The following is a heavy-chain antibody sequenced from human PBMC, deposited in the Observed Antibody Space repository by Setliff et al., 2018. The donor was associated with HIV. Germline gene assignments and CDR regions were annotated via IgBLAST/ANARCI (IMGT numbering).Heavy chain of an antibody. CDR2: INAGTGNT. CDR3: ARTVNDYGDYYYDY. Sequence: ASVKVSCKASGYTFTSYAMHWVRQAPGQRLEWMGWINAGTGNTKYSQNFQGRVTFSRDTSASTAYMELSSLRSEDTAVYYCARTVNDYGDYYYDYWGQGTLVTVSS. J-gene: IGHJ4*02. CDR1: GYTFTSYA. D-gene: IGHD4-17*01. V-gene: IGHV1-3*01.